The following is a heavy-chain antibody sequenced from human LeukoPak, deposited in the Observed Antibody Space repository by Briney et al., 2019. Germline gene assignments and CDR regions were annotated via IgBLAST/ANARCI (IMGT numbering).Heavy chain of an antibody. Sequence: ASVKVSCKASGYTFTSYYMHWVRQAPGQGLEWMGIINPSGGSTSYAQKFQGRVTMTRDTSTSTAYMELSSLRSGDTAVYYCSLTTGVKENYYGMDVWGQGTTVTVSS. CDR2: INPSGGST. J-gene: IGHJ6*02. D-gene: IGHD4-11*01. V-gene: IGHV1-46*01. CDR3: SLTTGVKENYYGMDV. CDR1: GYTFTSYY.